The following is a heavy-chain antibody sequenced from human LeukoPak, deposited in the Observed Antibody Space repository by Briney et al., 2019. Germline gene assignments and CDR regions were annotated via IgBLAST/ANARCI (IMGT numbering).Heavy chain of an antibody. V-gene: IGHV4-31*03. J-gene: IGHJ5*02. Sequence: PSETLSLTCTVSGGSISSGGYYWSWIRQHPGKGLEWIGYIYYSGSTYYNPSLKSRVTISVDTSKNQFSLKLSSVTAADTAVYYCARVVGPAAGFDPWGQGTLVTVSS. CDR3: ARVVGPAAGFDP. CDR1: GGSISSGGYY. D-gene: IGHD2-2*01. CDR2: IYYSGST.